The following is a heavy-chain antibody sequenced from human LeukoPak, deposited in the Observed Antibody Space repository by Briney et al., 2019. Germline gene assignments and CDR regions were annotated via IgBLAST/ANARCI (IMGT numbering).Heavy chain of an antibody. J-gene: IGHJ6*03. CDR2: IYTSGST. CDR1: GGSISSGSYY. Sequence: SQTLSLTCTVSGGSISSGSYYWSWIRQPAGKGLEWIGRIYTSGSTNYNPSLKSRVTISVDTSKNQFSLKLSSVAAADTAVYYCARAKEKIAVAGNYYYYRDVWGKGTTVTVSS. V-gene: IGHV4-61*02. D-gene: IGHD6-19*01. CDR3: ARAKEKIAVAGNYYYYRDV.